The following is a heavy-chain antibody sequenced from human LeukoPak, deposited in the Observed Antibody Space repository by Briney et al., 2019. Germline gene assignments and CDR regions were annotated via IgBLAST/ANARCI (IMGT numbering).Heavy chain of an antibody. J-gene: IGHJ2*01. Sequence: SETLSLTCTVSGYSISSGYYWGWIRQPPGKGLEWIGYIYYSGSTKYNPSLKSRATISVDTSKNQFSLNLSSVTAADTAVYYCARVEVEMATIDSWNFDLWGRGTLVTVSS. CDR1: GYSISSGYY. CDR2: IYYSGST. CDR3: ARVEVEMATIDSWNFDL. D-gene: IGHD5-24*01. V-gene: IGHV4-61*01.